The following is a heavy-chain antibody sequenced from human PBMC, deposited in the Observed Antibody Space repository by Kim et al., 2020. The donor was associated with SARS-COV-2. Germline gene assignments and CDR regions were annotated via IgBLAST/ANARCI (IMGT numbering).Heavy chain of an antibody. CDR2: IYDSGST. CDR1: GGSISSYY. Sequence: SETLSLTCIVSGGSISSYYWSWIRQPPGKGLEWIGYIYDSGSTNYNPSLKSRVTISVDTSKKQFSLKLSSVTAADTAVYYCARSPRITIDRSAGYFYGMDIWGQGTTATVSS. J-gene: IGHJ6*02. D-gene: IGHD3-10*01. V-gene: IGHV4-59*01. CDR3: ARSPRITIDRSAGYFYGMDI.